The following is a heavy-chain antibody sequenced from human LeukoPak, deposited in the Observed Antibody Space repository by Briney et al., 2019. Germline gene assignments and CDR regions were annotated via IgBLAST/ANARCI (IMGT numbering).Heavy chain of an antibody. V-gene: IGHV3-43D*03. CDR3: AKDTNGDYVRGGVLDY. Sequence: PGGSLRLSCAASGFTFDDYAMHWVRQAPGKGLEWVSLISWDGGSTYYADSVKGRFTISRDNSKNSLYLQMNSLRAEDTALYYCAKDTNGDYVRGGVLDYWGQGTLVTVSS. CDR2: ISWDGGST. J-gene: IGHJ4*02. CDR1: GFTFDDYA. D-gene: IGHD4-17*01.